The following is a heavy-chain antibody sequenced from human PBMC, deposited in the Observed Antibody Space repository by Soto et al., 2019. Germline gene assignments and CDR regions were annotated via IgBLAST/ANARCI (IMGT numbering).Heavy chain of an antibody. J-gene: IGHJ4*02. Sequence: SETLSLTCTVSGGSISSSSYYWGWIRQPPGKGLEWIGSIYYSGSTYYNPSLKSRVTISVDTSKNQFSLKLSSVTAADTAVYYCASQTVYYYDSSGYYLYYFDYWGQGTLVTVSS. V-gene: IGHV4-39*01. CDR1: GGSISSSSYY. D-gene: IGHD3-22*01. CDR2: IYYSGST. CDR3: ASQTVYYYDSSGYYLYYFDY.